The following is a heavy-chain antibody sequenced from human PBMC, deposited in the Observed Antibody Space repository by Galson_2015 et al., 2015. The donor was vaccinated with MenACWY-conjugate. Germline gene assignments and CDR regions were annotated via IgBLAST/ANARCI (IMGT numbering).Heavy chain of an antibody. CDR2: IYPGDSDT. D-gene: IGHD6-13*01. V-gene: IGHV5-51*01. J-gene: IGHJ6*02. CDR3: ARLAAPTDYYYGMDV. Sequence: QSGAEVKKPGESLKISCKGSGYSFTSYWIGWVRQMPGKGLEWMGIIYPGDSDTRYSPSFQGQVTISADKSISTAYLQWSSLKASDTAMYYCARLAAPTDYYYGMDVWGQGTTVTVSS. CDR1: GYSFTSYW.